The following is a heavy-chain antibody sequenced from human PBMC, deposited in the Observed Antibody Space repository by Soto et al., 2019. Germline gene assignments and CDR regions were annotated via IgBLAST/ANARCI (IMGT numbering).Heavy chain of an antibody. CDR1: GFTFSSYA. CDR3: ARAYGGDTGYYYYGMDV. D-gene: IGHD3-10*01. Sequence: QVQLVESGGGVVQPGRSLRLSCAASGFTFSSYAMHWVRQAPGKGLEWVAVISYDGSNKYYADSVKGRFTISRDNSKNTLYLQMNSLRAEDTAVYYCARAYGGDTGYYYYGMDVW. J-gene: IGHJ6*01. CDR2: ISYDGSNK. V-gene: IGHV3-30-3*01.